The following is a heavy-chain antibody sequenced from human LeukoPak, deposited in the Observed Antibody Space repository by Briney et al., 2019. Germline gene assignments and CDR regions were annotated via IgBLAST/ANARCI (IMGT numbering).Heavy chain of an antibody. J-gene: IGHJ4*02. D-gene: IGHD1-14*01. V-gene: IGHV3-30*02. CDR3: AKDFDRNYSLDY. CDR2: IQNDGKRQ. Sequence: GGSLRLSCAASGSIFSSHGMHWVRHGPGKGLECVAFIQNDGKRQDYADSVKGRFSISRDNSKNTMYLEMSSLRAEDTAVYYCAKDFDRNYSLDYWGQGTLVTVSS. CDR1: GSIFSSHG.